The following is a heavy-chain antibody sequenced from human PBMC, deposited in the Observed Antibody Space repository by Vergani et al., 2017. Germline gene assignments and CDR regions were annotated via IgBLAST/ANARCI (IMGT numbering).Heavy chain of an antibody. CDR1: GFIFNNFA. CDR2: ISGTVGRT. D-gene: IGHD2/OR15-2a*01. J-gene: IGHJ3*02. Sequence: VQLLESGGDLVQPGGSLSLSCAGSGFIFNNFAMSWVRQAPGKGLGWVAAISGTVGRTSYANSVKGRFTISRDNFKNTLYLQLSSLRVGYTAIYYCARDRLFPNDVFDIWGQGTLVTVFS. V-gene: IGHV3-23*01. CDR3: ARDRLFPNDVFDI.